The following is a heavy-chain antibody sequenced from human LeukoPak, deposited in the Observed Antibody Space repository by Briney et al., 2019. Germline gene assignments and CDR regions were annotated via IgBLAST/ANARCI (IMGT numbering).Heavy chain of an antibody. CDR1: GYSFTSYW. CDR3: ARHVWGGDYGDYESYYYYMDV. Sequence: GESLKISCKGSGYSFTSYWIGWVRQMPGKGLEWMGIIYPGDSDTRYSPSFQGQVTISADKSISTAYLQWSSLKASDTAMYYCARHVWGGDYGDYESYYYYMDVWGKGTTVTVSS. V-gene: IGHV5-51*01. J-gene: IGHJ6*03. CDR2: IYPGDSDT. D-gene: IGHD4-17*01.